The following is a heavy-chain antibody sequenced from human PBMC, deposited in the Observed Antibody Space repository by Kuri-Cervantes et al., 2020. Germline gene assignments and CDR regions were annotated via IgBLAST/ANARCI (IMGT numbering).Heavy chain of an antibody. CDR1: GFTFSSYA. D-gene: IGHD1-14*01. CDR3: ARGFRSRRSWPLGYYYGMDV. CDR2: ISYDGSNK. V-gene: IGHV3-30-3*01. Sequence: GESLKISCAASGFTFSSYAMHWVRQAPGKVLEWVAVISYDGSNKYYADSVKGRFTISRDNSKNTLYLQMNSLRAEDTAVYYCARGFRSRRSWPLGYYYGMDVWGQGTTVTVSS. J-gene: IGHJ6*02.